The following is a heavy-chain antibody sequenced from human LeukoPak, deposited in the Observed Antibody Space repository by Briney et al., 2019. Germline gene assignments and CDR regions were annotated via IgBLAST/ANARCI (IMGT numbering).Heavy chain of an antibody. CDR2: IYYSGST. CDR3: ARVSYASGSPNWFDP. CDR1: GGSISSYY. Sequence: PSETLSLTCTVSGGSISSYYWSWIRQPPGKGLEWIGYIYYSGSTNYNPSLKSRVTISVDTSKNQFSLKLSSVTAADTAVYYCARVSYASGSPNWFDPWGQGTLVTVSS. J-gene: IGHJ5*02. D-gene: IGHD3-10*01. V-gene: IGHV4-59*01.